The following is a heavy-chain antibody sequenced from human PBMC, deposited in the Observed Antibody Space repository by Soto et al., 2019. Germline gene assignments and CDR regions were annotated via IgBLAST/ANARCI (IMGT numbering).Heavy chain of an antibody. Sequence: SETLSLTCAVYGGSFSGYYWSWIRQPPGKGLEWIGEINHSGSTNYNPSLKSRVTISVDTSKNQFSLKLSSVTAADTAVYYCARLSTVTKYYYYYYMDVWGKGTTVTVSS. CDR1: GGSFSGYY. CDR2: INHSGST. V-gene: IGHV4-34*01. D-gene: IGHD4-4*01. CDR3: ARLSTVTKYYYYYYMDV. J-gene: IGHJ6*03.